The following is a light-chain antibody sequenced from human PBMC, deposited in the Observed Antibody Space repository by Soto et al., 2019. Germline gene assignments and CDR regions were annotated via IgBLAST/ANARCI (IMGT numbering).Light chain of an antibody. CDR3: QQYGSSPAIT. Sequence: EIVLTQSPGTLSLSPGERATLSCRASQSVFSNYLAWYRQKPGQAPRILIYGASTRASGIPDRFSGSGSGTDFTLTISRLEPEDFAVYYCQQYGSSPAITFGGGTKVDIK. CDR2: GAS. CDR1: QSVFSNY. J-gene: IGKJ4*01. V-gene: IGKV3-20*01.